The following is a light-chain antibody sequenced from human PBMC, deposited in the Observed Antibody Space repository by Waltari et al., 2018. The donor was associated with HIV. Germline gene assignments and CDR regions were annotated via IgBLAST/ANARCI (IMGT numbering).Light chain of an antibody. CDR2: EVT. Sequence: QSALTQPASVSGSPGQSISISCTGTSNDVGIYDLVSWYQHHPGKAPKLVIYEVTKRPSGVSNRVSGSKSGNSASLTISGLQAEDEADYFCCSYAGSVTYWVFGGGTKVTVL. CDR3: CSYAGSVTYWV. J-gene: IGLJ3*02. V-gene: IGLV2-23*02. CDR1: SNDVGIYDL.